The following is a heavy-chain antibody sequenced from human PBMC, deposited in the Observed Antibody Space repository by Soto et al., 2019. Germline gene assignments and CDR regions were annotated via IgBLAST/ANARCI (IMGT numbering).Heavy chain of an antibody. CDR1: GGTFSSYA. V-gene: IGHV1-69*13. D-gene: IGHD2-21*02. J-gene: IGHJ5*02. CDR3: ASGYCGGDCYSTWFDP. CDR2: IIPIFGTA. Sequence: ASVKVSCKASGGTFSSYAISWVRQAPGQGLEWMGGIIPIFGTANYAQKFQGRVTITADESTSTAYMELSSLRSEDTAVYYCASGYCGGDCYSTWFDPWGQGTLVTVS.